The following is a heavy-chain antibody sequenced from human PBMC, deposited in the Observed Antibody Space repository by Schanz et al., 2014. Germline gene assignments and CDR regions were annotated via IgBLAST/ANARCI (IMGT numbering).Heavy chain of an antibody. CDR2: IYHSGST. D-gene: IGHD5-18*01. CDR3: ARRSVSPSGNSYGYVVAWFDP. Sequence: QVQLQESGPGLVKPSGTLSLTCAVSGGSISSSNWWSWVRQPPGKGLEWIGEIYHSGSTNYKPSLKSRVTISADKSKTRFPRKRRSVAAADTAVYYCARRSVSPSGNSYGYVVAWFDPWGQGTLVTVSS. CDR1: GGSISSSNW. J-gene: IGHJ5*02. V-gene: IGHV4-4*02.